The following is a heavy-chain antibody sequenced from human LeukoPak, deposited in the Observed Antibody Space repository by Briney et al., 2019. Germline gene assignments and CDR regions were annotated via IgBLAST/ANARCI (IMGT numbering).Heavy chain of an antibody. J-gene: IGHJ3*02. CDR3: AREDSSGYYYGAFDI. Sequence: SETLSLTCAVYGGSFSGYYWSWIRQPPGKGLEWIGEINHSGSTNYNPSLKSRVTISVDTSKNQFSLKLSSVTAADTAVYSCAREDSSGYYYGAFDIWGQGTMVTVSS. CDR2: INHSGST. V-gene: IGHV4-34*01. CDR1: GGSFSGYY. D-gene: IGHD3-22*01.